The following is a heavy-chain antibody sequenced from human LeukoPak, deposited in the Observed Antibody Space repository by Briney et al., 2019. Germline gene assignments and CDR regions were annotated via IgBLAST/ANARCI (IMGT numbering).Heavy chain of an antibody. CDR1: GGSISSSNW. D-gene: IGHD4/OR15-4a*01. V-gene: IGHV4-4*02. Sequence: PSGTLSLTCAVSGGSISSSNWSSGVRAPPGKRLEWIGEIYHSGSTNYNPSLKSRVTISVDKSKNPFSLKLSSVTAADTAVYYCARRAGAYSHPYDYWGQGTLVTVSS. CDR3: ARRAGAYSHPYDY. CDR2: IYHSGST. J-gene: IGHJ4*02.